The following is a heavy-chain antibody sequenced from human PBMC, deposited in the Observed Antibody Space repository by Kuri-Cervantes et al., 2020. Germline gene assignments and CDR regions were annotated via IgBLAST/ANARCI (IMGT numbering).Heavy chain of an antibody. CDR3: AKDAGWYNWNDHYFDY. D-gene: IGHD1-1*01. Sequence: GGSLRLSCVASGFSFIGYSMNWIRQAPGKGLEWVSYIGGSSSTTTYYADSVKGRFIISRDNFKNTLYVQMNSLRAEDTAVYYCAKDAGWYNWNDHYFDYWGQGTLVTVSS. CDR1: GFSFIGYS. J-gene: IGHJ4*02. CDR2: IGGSSSTTT. V-gene: IGHV3-48*01.